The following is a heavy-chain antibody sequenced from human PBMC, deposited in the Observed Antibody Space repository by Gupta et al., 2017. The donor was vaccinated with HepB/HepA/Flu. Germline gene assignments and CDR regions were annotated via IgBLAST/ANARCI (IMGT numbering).Heavy chain of an antibody. Sequence: QLQLQESGPGLVKPSETLSLTCTVSGGSISSSRYYWGWIRQPPGKGLEWIGSIYYSGSTYYNPSLKSRVTISVDTSKNQFSLKLSSVTAADTAVYYCARHIVTSIAARSYWYFDLWGRGTLVTVSS. J-gene: IGHJ2*01. D-gene: IGHD6-6*01. CDR3: ARHIVTSIAARSYWYFDL. CDR1: GGSISSSRYY. CDR2: IYYSGST. V-gene: IGHV4-39*01.